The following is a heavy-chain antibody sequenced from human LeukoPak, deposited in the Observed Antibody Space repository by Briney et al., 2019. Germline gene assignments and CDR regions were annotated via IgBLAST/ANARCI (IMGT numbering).Heavy chain of an antibody. CDR1: GFTFSTYA. V-gene: IGHV3-23*01. CDR3: AKSRRLYGDFIDY. CDR2: ISGNGGST. J-gene: IGHJ4*02. D-gene: IGHD4-17*01. Sequence: GGSLRLSCAASGFTFSTYAMNWVRQAPGKGLGGVSTISGNGGSTYYADSVKGRFTISRDNSKNTLYLQMNSLKAEDTAVYYRAKSRRLYGDFIDYWGQGTLVTVSS.